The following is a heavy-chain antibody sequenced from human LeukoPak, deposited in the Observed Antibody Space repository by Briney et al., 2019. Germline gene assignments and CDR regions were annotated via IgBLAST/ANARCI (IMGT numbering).Heavy chain of an antibody. CDR2: ISGSSGRT. Sequence: GGSLRLSCAASGFTFDDYAMHWVRQAPGKGLEWVSAISGSSGRTYYADSVKGRFTISRDNSKNTLYLQMNSLRAEDTAVYYCAKPARTDYTDYWGQGTLVTVSS. V-gene: IGHV3-23*01. CDR3: AKPARTDYTDY. J-gene: IGHJ4*02. CDR1: GFTFDDYA. D-gene: IGHD1-14*01.